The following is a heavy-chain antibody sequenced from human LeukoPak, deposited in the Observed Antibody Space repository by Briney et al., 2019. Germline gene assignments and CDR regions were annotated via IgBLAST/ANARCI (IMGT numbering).Heavy chain of an antibody. CDR3: ARGYGSGSYPFDN. CDR2: INTNTGNP. J-gene: IGHJ4*02. CDR1: GYTFTNFA. V-gene: IGHV7-4-1*02. D-gene: IGHD3-10*01. Sequence: GASVKVSCKTSGYTFTNFAMIWVRQAPGQGLEWMGWINTNTGNPTYAQDFTGRFVFSLDTSVSTAYLQISSLKAEDTAVYYCARGYGSGSYPFDNWGQGTLVTVSS.